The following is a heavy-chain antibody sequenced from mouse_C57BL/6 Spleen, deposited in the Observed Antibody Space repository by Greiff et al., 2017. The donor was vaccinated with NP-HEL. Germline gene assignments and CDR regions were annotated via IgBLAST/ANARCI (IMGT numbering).Heavy chain of an antibody. CDR1: GYTFTSYW. CDR3: ARRTIYYGNYEDAMDY. J-gene: IGHJ4*01. Sequence: QVQLKQPGAELVKPGASVKMSCKASGYTFTSYWLTWVKQRPGQGLEWIGDIYPGSGSTNYNEKFKSKATLTVDTSSSTAYMQLSSLTSEDSAVYYCARRTIYYGNYEDAMDYWGQGTSVTVSS. D-gene: IGHD2-1*01. CDR2: IYPGSGST. V-gene: IGHV1-55*01.